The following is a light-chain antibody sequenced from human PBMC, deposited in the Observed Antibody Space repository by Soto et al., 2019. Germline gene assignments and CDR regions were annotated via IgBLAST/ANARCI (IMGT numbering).Light chain of an antibody. J-gene: IGKJ5*01. Sequence: DIVLTQSPVTLSLYPGERATLSFRASQSVSGYLVWYQQKPGQAPRLLIYDASTRATGIPARFSGSGSGTDFTLTISSLEPEDVAVYYCQQRSNWLTFGQGTRLEIK. CDR2: DAS. CDR1: QSVSGY. V-gene: IGKV3-11*01. CDR3: QQRSNWLT.